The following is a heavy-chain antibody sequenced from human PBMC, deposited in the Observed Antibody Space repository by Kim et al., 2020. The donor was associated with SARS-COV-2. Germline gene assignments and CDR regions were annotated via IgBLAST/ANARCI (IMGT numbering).Heavy chain of an antibody. J-gene: IGHJ4*02. V-gene: IGHV3-30-3*01. CDR3: ASLDSSSSFDY. Sequence: GGSLRLSCAASGFTFSSYAMHWVRQAPGKGLEWVAVISYDGSNKYYADSVKGRFTISRDNSKNTLYLQMNSLRAEDTAVYYCASLDSSSSFDYWGQGTLVTVSS. CDR2: ISYDGSNK. D-gene: IGHD6-13*01. CDR1: GFTFSSYA.